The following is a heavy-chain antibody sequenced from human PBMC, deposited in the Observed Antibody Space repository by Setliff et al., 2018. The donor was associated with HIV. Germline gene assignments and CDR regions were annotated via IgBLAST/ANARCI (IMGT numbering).Heavy chain of an antibody. V-gene: IGHV4-39*01. CDR2: IYYSGST. Sequence: KPSETLSLTCTVSGASINSGSHNWGWIRQPPGKGLEWIGNIYYSGSTYYNPSLKSRVTISVDTSENQFSLRLNSVTAADTAVYYCARYRYYYDSSGYGRWFDPWGQGTLVTVSS. CDR3: ARYRYYYDSSGYGRWFDP. D-gene: IGHD3-22*01. CDR1: GASINSGSHN. J-gene: IGHJ5*02.